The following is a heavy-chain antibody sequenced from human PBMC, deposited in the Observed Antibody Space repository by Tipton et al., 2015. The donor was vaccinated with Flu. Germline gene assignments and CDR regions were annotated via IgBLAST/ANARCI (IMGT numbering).Heavy chain of an antibody. D-gene: IGHD3-10*01. V-gene: IGHV4-38-2*02. CDR2: VYHGGTT. Sequence: TLSLTCTVSGYSISSRYYWGWIRQPPGKGLEWIGCVYHGGTTYYNPSLKGRVAISLDTFNNQFSLKLTSVTAADTAVYFCATTTYYYGSGTHDYWGQGTLVTVSP. CDR1: GYSISSRYY. CDR3: ATTTYYYGSGTHDY. J-gene: IGHJ4*02.